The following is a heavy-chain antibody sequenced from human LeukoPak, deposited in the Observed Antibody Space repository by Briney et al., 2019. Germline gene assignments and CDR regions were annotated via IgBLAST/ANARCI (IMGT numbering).Heavy chain of an antibody. Sequence: GGSLRLSCAASGFTFSSYWMSWVRQAPGKGLEWVANIKQDGSEKYYVDSVKGRFTISRDNAKNSLYLQMNSLRAEDTAVYYCAKDPSITIFDPYFDYWGQGTLVTVSS. CDR3: AKDPSITIFDPYFDY. V-gene: IGHV3-7*03. CDR1: GFTFSSYW. CDR2: IKQDGSEK. J-gene: IGHJ4*02. D-gene: IGHD3-3*01.